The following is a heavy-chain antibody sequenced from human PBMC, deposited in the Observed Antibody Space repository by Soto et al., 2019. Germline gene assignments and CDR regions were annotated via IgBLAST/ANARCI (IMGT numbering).Heavy chain of an antibody. CDR3: ARRGGGHAFDI. CDR1: GYTFTSYG. CDR2: ISAYNGNT. V-gene: IGHV1-18*01. J-gene: IGHJ3*02. Sequence: QVQLVQSGAEVKKPGASVKVSCKASGYTFTSYGISWVRQAPGQGLEWMGWISAYNGNTNYAQKLQGRVTMTTDTPRGTADMGRGSLRSDGTAGYSWARRGGGHAFDIWGQGTMVTVSS. D-gene: IGHD3-10*01.